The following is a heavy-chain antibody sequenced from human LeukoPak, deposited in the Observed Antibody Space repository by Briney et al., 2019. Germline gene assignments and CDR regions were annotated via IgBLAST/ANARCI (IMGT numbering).Heavy chain of an antibody. J-gene: IGHJ6*02. CDR1: GYSFTSYW. CDR3: ARKSVVPAAISGPGKFPDRYTGYYYYGMDV. CDR2: IYPGDSDT. Sequence: GESLKISCKGSGYSFTSYWIGWVRQMPGKGLEWMGIIYPGDSDTRYSPSFQGQVNISADKSISTAYLQWSSLKASDNAMYYCARKSVVPAAISGPGKFPDRYTGYYYYGMDVWGQGTTVTVSS. D-gene: IGHD2-2*02. V-gene: IGHV5-51*01.